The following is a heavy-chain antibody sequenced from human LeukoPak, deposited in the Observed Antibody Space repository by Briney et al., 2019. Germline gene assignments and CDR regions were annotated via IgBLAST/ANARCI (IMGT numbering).Heavy chain of an antibody. D-gene: IGHD5-18*01. CDR1: GGSVSSGSYY. V-gene: IGHV4-61*01. CDR2: IYYSGSA. J-gene: IGHJ4*02. Sequence: PSETLSLTCTVSGGSVSSGSYYWSWIRQPPGRGLEWIGYIYYSGSANYNPSLKSRVTISVDTSKNQFSLKMSSVTAADTAVYYCASLEDTAMDHYFDYWGQGTLSPSPQ. CDR3: ASLEDTAMDHYFDY.